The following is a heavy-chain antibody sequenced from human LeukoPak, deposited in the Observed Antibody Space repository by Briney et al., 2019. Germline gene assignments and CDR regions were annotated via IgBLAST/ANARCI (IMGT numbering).Heavy chain of an antibody. CDR1: GGTFSIYA. Sequence: SVKASCKASGGTFSIYAISWVRQAPGQGLEWMGRIIPILGIANYAQKFQGRVTITADKSTSTAYMELSSLRSEDTAVYYCARTTYYYDSSPDYWGQGTLVTVSS. CDR2: IIPILGIA. J-gene: IGHJ4*02. V-gene: IGHV1-69*04. CDR3: ARTTYYYDSSPDY. D-gene: IGHD3-22*01.